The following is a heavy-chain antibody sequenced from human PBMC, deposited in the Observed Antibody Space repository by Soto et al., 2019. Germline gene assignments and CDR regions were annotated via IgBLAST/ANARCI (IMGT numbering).Heavy chain of an antibody. CDR2: IYYSGST. V-gene: IGHV4-39*01. CDR1: GGSISSSSYY. Sequence: SETLSLTCTVSGGSISSSSYYWGWIRQPPGKGLEWIGSIYYSGSTYYNPSLKSRVTISVDTSKNQFSLKLSSVTAADTAVYYCAITNIVATIYYFDYWGQGTLVTVSS. CDR3: AITNIVATIYYFDY. J-gene: IGHJ4*02. D-gene: IGHD5-12*01.